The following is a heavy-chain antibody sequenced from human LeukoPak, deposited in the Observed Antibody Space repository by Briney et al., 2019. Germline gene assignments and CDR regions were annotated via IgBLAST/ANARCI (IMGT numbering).Heavy chain of an antibody. CDR3: ARGTYYRAPYYGMDV. CDR1: GFNLDEYA. J-gene: IGHJ6*02. Sequence: SLRLSCAASGFNLDEYAMHWVRQAPGKGLEWVSGISWNSDNIGYADSVKGRFTISRDNAKNSLYLQMNSLRGEDTAFYYCARGTYYRAPYYGMDVWGQGTTVTVSS. V-gene: IGHV3-9*01. D-gene: IGHD1-26*01. CDR2: ISWNSDNI.